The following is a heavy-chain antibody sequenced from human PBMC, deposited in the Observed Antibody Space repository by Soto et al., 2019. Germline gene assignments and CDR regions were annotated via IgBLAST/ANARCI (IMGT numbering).Heavy chain of an antibody. CDR1: GYTFTSYA. D-gene: IGHD5-12*01. CDR2: INAGNGNT. V-gene: IGHV1-3*01. Sequence: ASVKVSCKASGYTFTSYAMHWVRQAPGQRLEWMGWINAGNGNTKYSQKFQGRVTITRDTSASTAYMELSSLRSEDTAVYYCSRLPPERYSAYDFPMDVWGQGTTVTVSS. CDR3: SRLPPERYSAYDFPMDV. J-gene: IGHJ6*02.